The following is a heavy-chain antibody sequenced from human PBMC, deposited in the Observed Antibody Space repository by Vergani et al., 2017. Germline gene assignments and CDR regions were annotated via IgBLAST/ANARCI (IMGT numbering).Heavy chain of an antibody. Sequence: QVQLVESGGGVVQPGRSLRLSCAASGFTFSSYAMHWVRQAPGKGLEWVAVISYDGSNKYYADSVKGRFTISRDNSKNTLYLQMNSLRAEDTAVYYCARLSSSWDFDYWGQGTLVTVSS. CDR1: GFTFSSYA. V-gene: IGHV3-30-3*01. CDR3: ARLSSSWDFDY. J-gene: IGHJ4*02. D-gene: IGHD6-13*01. CDR2: ISYDGSNK.